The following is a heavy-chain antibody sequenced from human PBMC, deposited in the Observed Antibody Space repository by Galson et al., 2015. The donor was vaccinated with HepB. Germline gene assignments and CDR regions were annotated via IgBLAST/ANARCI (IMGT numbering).Heavy chain of an antibody. Sequence: SLRLSCAASGFTFSSYAMSWVRQAPGKGLEWVSAISGSGGSTYYADSVKGRFTISRDNSKNTLYLQMNSLRAEDTAVYYCAYGYSGYDIYYYYGMDVWGQGTTVTVSS. CDR3: AYGYSGYDIYYYYGMDV. CDR2: ISGSGGST. CDR1: GFTFSSYA. D-gene: IGHD5-12*01. V-gene: IGHV3-23*01. J-gene: IGHJ6*02.